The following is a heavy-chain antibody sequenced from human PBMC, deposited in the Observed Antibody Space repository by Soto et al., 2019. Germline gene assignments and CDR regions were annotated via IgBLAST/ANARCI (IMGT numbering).Heavy chain of an antibody. Sequence: QVPLVQSGAEVKKPGASVKVSCKASGYTFTSYGISWVRQAPGQGLEWMGWISAYNGNTNYAQKLQGRVTMTTDTSTSTAYMELRSLRSDDTAVYYCARDVLRYFVGPDEQTNAFDIWGQGTMVTVSS. J-gene: IGHJ3*02. CDR1: GYTFTSYG. V-gene: IGHV1-18*04. CDR3: ARDVLRYFVGPDEQTNAFDI. D-gene: IGHD3-9*01. CDR2: ISAYNGNT.